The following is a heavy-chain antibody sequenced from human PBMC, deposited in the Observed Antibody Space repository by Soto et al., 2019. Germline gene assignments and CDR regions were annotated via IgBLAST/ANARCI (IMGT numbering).Heavy chain of an antibody. CDR1: GGSFSGYY. CDR2: INHSGST. CDR3: ARVRIAARIIDY. Sequence: PSETLSLTCTVYGGSFSGYYWSWIRQPPGKGLEWIGEINHSGSTNYNPSLKSRVTISVDTSKNQFSLKLSSVTAADTAVYYCARVRIAARIIDYWGQGTLVTVSS. J-gene: IGHJ4*02. V-gene: IGHV4-34*01. D-gene: IGHD6-6*01.